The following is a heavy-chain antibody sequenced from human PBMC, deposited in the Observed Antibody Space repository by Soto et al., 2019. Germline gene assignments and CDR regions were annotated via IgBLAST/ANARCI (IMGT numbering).Heavy chain of an antibody. Sequence: EVQLEESGGGLVQPGGSLILSCTASGFTFSNYWMVWVRQGPGKGPEWVANIKEDGSVTYYVDSVKGRFTISRDNARESLYLQMDSLRAEDTAIYFCARDRNYYVPLTHYYYAFDVWGQGTMVTVSS. D-gene: IGHD3-10*02. CDR2: IKEDGSVT. J-gene: IGHJ3*01. CDR1: GFTFSNYW. CDR3: ARDRNYYVPLTHYYYAFDV. V-gene: IGHV3-7*03.